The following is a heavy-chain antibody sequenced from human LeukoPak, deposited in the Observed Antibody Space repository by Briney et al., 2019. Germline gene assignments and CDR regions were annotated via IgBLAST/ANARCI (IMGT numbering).Heavy chain of an antibody. V-gene: IGHV3-23*01. J-gene: IGHJ4*02. CDR1: GFTFSSYA. Sequence: PGGSLRLACAASGFTFSSYAMSWVRQAPGEGLEWVSAISGSGGSTYYADSVKGRFTIHKHNSKNTVYLQMNSQRAEDTAVYCCAKGAQIKEATRFDYWGQKTPVTVSS. CDR3: AKGAQIKEATRFDY. D-gene: IGHD1-26*01. CDR2: ISGSGGST.